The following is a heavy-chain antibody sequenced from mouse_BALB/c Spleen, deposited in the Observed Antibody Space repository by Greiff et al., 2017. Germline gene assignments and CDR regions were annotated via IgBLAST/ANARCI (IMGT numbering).Heavy chain of an antibody. CDR1: GYSFTGYT. CDR2: INPYNGGT. J-gene: IGHJ4*01. V-gene: IGHV1-18*01. Sequence: EVQLQQSGPELVKPGASMKISCKASGYSFTGYTMNWVKQSHGKNLEWIGLINPYNGGTRYNQKFKGKATLIVDKSSSTAYMELLSLTSEDSAVYYCAREGYGNFYYAMDYWGQGTSVTVSS. D-gene: IGHD2-1*01. CDR3: AREGYGNFYYAMDY.